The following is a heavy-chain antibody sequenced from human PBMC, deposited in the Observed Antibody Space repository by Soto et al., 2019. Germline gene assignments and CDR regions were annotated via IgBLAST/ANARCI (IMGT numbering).Heavy chain of an antibody. D-gene: IGHD4-4*01. Sequence: SETLCLTCTVSGGSISSGGYYWSWIRQHPGKGLEWIGYIYYSGSTYYNPSLKSRVTISVDASKNQFSLKLSSVTAADTAVYYCARRGNSNYLRYMDVWGKGTTVTVSS. CDR2: IYYSGST. V-gene: IGHV4-31*03. J-gene: IGHJ6*03. CDR3: ARRGNSNYLRYMDV. CDR1: GGSISSGGYY.